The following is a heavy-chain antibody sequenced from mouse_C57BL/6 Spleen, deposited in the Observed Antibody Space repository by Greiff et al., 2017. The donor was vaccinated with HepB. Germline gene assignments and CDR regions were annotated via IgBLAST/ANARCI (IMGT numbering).Heavy chain of an antibody. CDR3: SVDYYAMDY. CDR1: GFSLTSYA. CDR2: IWTGGGT. Sequence: VKLLESGPGLVAPSQSLSITCTVSGFSLTSYAISWVRQPPGKGLEWLGVIWTGGGTNYNSALKSRLSISKDNSKSQVFLKMNSLQTDDTARYYCSVDYYAMDYWGQGTSVTVSS. V-gene: IGHV2-9-1*01. J-gene: IGHJ4*01.